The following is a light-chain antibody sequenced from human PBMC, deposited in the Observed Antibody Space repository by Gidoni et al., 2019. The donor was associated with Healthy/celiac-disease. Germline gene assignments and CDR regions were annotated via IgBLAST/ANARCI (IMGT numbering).Light chain of an antibody. J-gene: IGLJ3*02. Sequence: SSGLTQDPAVSVALGQTVRITCQGDSLRSYYASWYQQKPGQAPVLVIYGKNNRPSGIPDRFSDSSSGNTASLTITGAQAEDEADYYCNSRDSSGNHVVFGGGTKLTVL. V-gene: IGLV3-19*01. CDR1: SLRSYY. CDR2: GKN. CDR3: NSRDSSGNHVV.